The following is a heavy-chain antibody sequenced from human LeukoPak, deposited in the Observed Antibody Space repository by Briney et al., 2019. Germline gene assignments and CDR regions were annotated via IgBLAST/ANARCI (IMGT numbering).Heavy chain of an antibody. CDR3: ATRVQYYYGSGSYGTFDY. V-gene: IGHV4-4*02. CDR2: IYHSGST. J-gene: IGHJ4*02. D-gene: IGHD3-10*01. CDR1: GGSISSSNW. Sequence: PSETLSLTCAVSGGSISSSNWWSWVRQPPGKGLEWIGEIYHSGSTNYNPSLKSRVTISVDKSKNQFSLKLSSVTAADTAVYYCATRVQYYYGSGSYGTFDYWGQGTLVTASS.